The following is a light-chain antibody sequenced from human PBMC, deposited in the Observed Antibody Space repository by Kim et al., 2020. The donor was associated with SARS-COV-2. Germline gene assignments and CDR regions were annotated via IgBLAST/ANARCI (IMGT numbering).Light chain of an antibody. J-gene: IGKJ4*01. CDR3: QQYYTWSALT. CDR1: QRVRSS. CDR2: DAT. V-gene: IGKV3D-15*01. Sequence: SPGERATLSGRASQRVRSSLAWYQQKAGQAPRLLIYDATIRATGVPARFTGSGSGTEFPLTISSLQSEDFAVYFCQQYYTWSALTFGGGTKVDIK.